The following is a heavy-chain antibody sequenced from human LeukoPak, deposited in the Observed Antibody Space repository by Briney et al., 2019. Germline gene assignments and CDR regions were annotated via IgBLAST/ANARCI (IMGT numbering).Heavy chain of an antibody. CDR1: GFIFDDYA. CDR3: AKDITGDYPPEYFQH. J-gene: IGHJ1*01. CDR2: VSWNSGSI. V-gene: IGHV3-9*01. Sequence: GGSLRLSCAVSGFIFDDYAMHWVRQAPGKGLEWVSGVSWNSGSIGYADSVKGRFTISRDNAKNSLYLQMNSLRAEDTALYYCAKDITGDYPPEYFQHWGQGTLVTVSS. D-gene: IGHD4-17*01.